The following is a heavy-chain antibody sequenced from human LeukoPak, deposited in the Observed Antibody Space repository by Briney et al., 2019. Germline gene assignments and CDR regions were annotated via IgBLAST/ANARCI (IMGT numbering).Heavy chain of an antibody. CDR3: AKVRSFAGYNEFDY. CDR2: ISGSGGST. CDR1: GFTVNSYA. D-gene: IGHD5-24*01. V-gene: IGHV3-23*01. J-gene: IGHJ4*02. Sequence: GGSLRLSCAASGFTVNSYALTWVRQAPGKGLEWVSTISGSGGSTYYADSVKGRFTISRDNSKNTLYLQMNSLRAEDTAVYYCAKVRSFAGYNEFDYWGQGTLVTVSS.